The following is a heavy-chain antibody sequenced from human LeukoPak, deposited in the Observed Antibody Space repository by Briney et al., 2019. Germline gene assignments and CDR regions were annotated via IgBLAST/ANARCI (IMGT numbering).Heavy chain of an antibody. Sequence: PGGSLSLSCAASGFTFSSYEMNWVRQAQGQGLEWVSYISSSGSTIYYADSVKGRFTISRDNAKNSLYLQMNSLRAEDTAVYYCATPPLITMVRGAADYWGQGTLVTVSS. V-gene: IGHV3-48*03. CDR2: ISSSGSTI. J-gene: IGHJ4*02. CDR3: ATPPLITMVRGAADY. D-gene: IGHD3-10*01. CDR1: GFTFSSYE.